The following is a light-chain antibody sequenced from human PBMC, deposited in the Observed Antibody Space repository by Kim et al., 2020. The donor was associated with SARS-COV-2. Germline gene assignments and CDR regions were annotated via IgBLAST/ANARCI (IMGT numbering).Light chain of an antibody. CDR3: SSYTSSSTWV. CDR1: SSDVGSYNR. CDR2: EVS. Sequence: GQSVTIACTATSSDVGSYNRVSWYQQPPGTAPKLMIYEVSNRPSGVPDRFSGSKSGNTASLTISGLQAEDEADYYCSSYTSSSTWVFGGGTQLTVL. J-gene: IGLJ3*02. V-gene: IGLV2-18*02.